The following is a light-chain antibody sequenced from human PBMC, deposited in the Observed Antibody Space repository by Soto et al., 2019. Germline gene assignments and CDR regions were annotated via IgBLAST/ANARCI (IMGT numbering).Light chain of an antibody. J-gene: IGKJ4*01. Sequence: EIVMTQSPATLSVSPGERATLSCRASQSVSSTLAWYQQKPGQTPKLLIYVASTRATGIPARFSGSGSGTEFTLTISSLQSEDFSVYYCQQYNVWPLTFGGGTKVDFK. CDR1: QSVSST. CDR3: QQYNVWPLT. V-gene: IGKV3-15*01. CDR2: VAS.